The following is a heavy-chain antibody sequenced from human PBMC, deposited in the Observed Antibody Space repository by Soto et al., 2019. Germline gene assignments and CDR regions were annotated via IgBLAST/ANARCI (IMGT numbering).Heavy chain of an antibody. CDR1: GYMFTGYY. D-gene: IGHD3-16*02. V-gene: IGHV1-2*02. J-gene: IGHJ5*02. CDR3: ARVWGSYQAPSGGAGFDP. CDR2: INPKSGGT. Sequence: GASVKVSCKASGYMFTGYYIHWVRQAPGQGLEWMGWINPKSGGTKYAEKFQGRVSMTGDTSTNRAYMELRSLRSDDTAVYYCARVWGSYQAPSGGAGFDPWGQGTLVTVSS.